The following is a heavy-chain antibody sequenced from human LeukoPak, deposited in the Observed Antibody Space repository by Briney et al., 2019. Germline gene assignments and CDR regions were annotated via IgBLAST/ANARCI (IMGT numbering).Heavy chain of an antibody. V-gene: IGHV3-23*01. J-gene: IGHJ4*02. CDR1: GFTFSSHA. Sequence: GWSLRLSCAASGFTFSSHAMSWVRQAPGKGLEWVSVIRSSGGRTYNADSVKGRFTVSRDNSKNTLYLQMNSLRAEDTAVYYCAKEHSPPRGYSYGYSFDYWGQGTRVTVSS. CDR2: IRSSGGRT. CDR3: AKEHSPPRGYSYGYSFDY. D-gene: IGHD5-18*01.